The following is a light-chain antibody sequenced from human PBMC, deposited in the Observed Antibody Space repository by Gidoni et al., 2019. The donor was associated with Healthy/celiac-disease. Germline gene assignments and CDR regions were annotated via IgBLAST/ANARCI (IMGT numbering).Light chain of an antibody. CDR1: QSISSW. V-gene: IGKV1-5*03. CDR3: QQYNSYPYT. J-gene: IGKJ2*01. CDR2: KAS. Sequence: DIQMTQSPSTLSASVGDRVTITCLASQSISSWLAWYQQKPGKAPKLLIYKASSLESGVQSRFRGSGSGTEFTLTISRLQPDDFATYYCQQYNSYPYTFGQWTKLEIK.